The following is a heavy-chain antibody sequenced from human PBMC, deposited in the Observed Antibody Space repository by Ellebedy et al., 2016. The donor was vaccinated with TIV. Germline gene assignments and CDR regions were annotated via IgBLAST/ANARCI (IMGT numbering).Heavy chain of an antibody. J-gene: IGHJ4*02. CDR3: AKEQEDYNTYYFQY. V-gene: IGHV3-23*01. D-gene: IGHD1-14*01. CDR1: GFTFRNSG. Sequence: GESLKISCAASGFTFRNSGMTWVRQAPGKGLEWVASLSGSGVSMYFADSVKGRFSISRDNSKNTVFLQMNSLRAEDTAVYYCAKEQEDYNTYYFQYWGQGTLVTVSS. CDR2: LSGSGVSM.